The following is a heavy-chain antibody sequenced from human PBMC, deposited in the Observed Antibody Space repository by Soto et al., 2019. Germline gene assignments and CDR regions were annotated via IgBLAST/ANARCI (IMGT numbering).Heavy chain of an antibody. CDR3: AHRQRSSGGSYFDY. V-gene: IGHV2-5*02. CDR1: GFSLSTNGVI. J-gene: IGHJ4*02. CDR2: IYWDDDK. D-gene: IGHD6-19*01. Sequence: QITLKESGPTLVKPTQTLTLTCTFSGFSLSTNGVIVGWIRQPPGGALEWLALIYWDDDKIYSPSLKTRLTITKDTSKNQVVLTMTNMDPVDTATYYCAHRQRSSGGSYFDYWGQGTLVTVSS.